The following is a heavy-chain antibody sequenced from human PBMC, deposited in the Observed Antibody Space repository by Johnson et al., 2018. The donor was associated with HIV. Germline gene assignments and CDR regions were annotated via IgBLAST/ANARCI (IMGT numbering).Heavy chain of an antibody. Sequence: QVQLVESGGGVVQPGRSLRVSCAASGFTFSSYGMHWVRQAPGKGLEWVAVTSNDGRNKYYADSVKGRFTIYRAHFKNTLYLQMNGLRPEDTAVYYCAKEDPWRRAFDIWGQGTMVTVSS. D-gene: IGHD1-1*01. CDR1: GFTFSSYG. CDR3: AKEDPWRRAFDI. J-gene: IGHJ3*02. CDR2: TSNDGRNK. V-gene: IGHV3-30*18.